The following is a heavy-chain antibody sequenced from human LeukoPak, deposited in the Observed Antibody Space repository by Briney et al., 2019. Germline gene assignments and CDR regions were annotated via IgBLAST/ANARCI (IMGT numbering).Heavy chain of an antibody. J-gene: IGHJ5*02. CDR3: ARALRAARLRFDP. CDR2: MNPNSGNT. CDR1: GYTFTSYD. V-gene: IGHV1-8*01. Sequence: ASVKVSCKASGYTFTSYDINWVRQATGQGLVWMGWMNPNSGNTGYAQKFQGRVTMTRNTSISTAYMELSSLRSEDTAVYYCARALRAARLRFDPWGQGTLVTVSS. D-gene: IGHD6-6*01.